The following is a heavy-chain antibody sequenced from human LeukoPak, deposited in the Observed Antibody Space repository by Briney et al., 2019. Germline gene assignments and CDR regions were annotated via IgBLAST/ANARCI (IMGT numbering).Heavy chain of an antibody. V-gene: IGHV3-30*04. Sequence: GRSLRLSCAASGFTFSSYVMHWVRQAPGKGLEWVAIISYDGSNEYYADSVKGRFTISRDNSKNTLYLQMNSLRAEDTAVYYCAKCRPWWRPEYMDVWGKGTTVTISS. D-gene: IGHD2-21*02. CDR2: ISYDGSNE. CDR1: GFTFSSYV. J-gene: IGHJ6*03. CDR3: AKCRPWWRPEYMDV.